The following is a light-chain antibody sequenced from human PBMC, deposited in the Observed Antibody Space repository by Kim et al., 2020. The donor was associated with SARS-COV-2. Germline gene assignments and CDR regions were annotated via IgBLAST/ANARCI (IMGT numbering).Light chain of an antibody. CDR3: QQYNNWPPNT. V-gene: IGKV3-15*01. CDR1: QTVSSN. Sequence: RGERATLSCGASQTVSSNLAWYQQKPGQAPRLLIYGASTRATGIPARFSGSGSGSEFTLTISSLQSEDSAVYYCQQYNNWPPNTFGQGTKLEI. J-gene: IGKJ2*01. CDR2: GAS.